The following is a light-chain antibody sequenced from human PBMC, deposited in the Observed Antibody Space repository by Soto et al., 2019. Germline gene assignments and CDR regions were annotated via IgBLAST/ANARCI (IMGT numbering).Light chain of an antibody. CDR3: QSYDSSLMRV. V-gene: IGLV1-40*01. CDR2: GNS. CDR1: SSNIGAGYD. Sequence: QSVLTQPPSVSGAPGQRVTISCTWGSSNIGAGYDVHWYLQLPASAPKLLIYGNSTRPSGVPDRFSGSKSGTSASLAITGLPAEDGADYYCQSYDSSLMRVFGGGTKLTV. J-gene: IGLJ2*01.